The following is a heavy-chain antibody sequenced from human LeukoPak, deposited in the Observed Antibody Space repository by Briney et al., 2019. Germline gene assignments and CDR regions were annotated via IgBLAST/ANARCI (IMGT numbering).Heavy chain of an antibody. D-gene: IGHD1-1*01. V-gene: IGHV1-8*01. J-gene: IGHJ4*02. CDR2: MNPNSGNT. Sequence: ASVTVSCKASGYTFTSYDINWVRQAPGQGLEWMGWMNPNSGNTGYAQKFQGRVTMTRNTSISTAYMELSSLRSEDTAVYYCATRVSGRYVTLNWNEEDFWGQGTLVTVSS. CDR3: ATRVSGRYVTLNWNEEDF. CDR1: GYTFTSYD.